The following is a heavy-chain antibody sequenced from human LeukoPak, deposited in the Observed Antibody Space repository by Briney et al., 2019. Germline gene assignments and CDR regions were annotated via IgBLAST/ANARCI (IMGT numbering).Heavy chain of an antibody. J-gene: IGHJ4*02. CDR3: ARLSGSGSYFSSVIYFDY. Sequence: SETVSLTCTVSGASVSNNNYYWGWIRQPPGKGLEWIGSIYYSGSTYYNPSLKSRVTISVDTSKNQFSLKLSSVTAADTAVYYCARLSGSGSYFSSVIYFDYWGQGTLVTVSS. CDR1: GASVSNNNYY. V-gene: IGHV4-39*01. D-gene: IGHD3-10*01. CDR2: IYYSGST.